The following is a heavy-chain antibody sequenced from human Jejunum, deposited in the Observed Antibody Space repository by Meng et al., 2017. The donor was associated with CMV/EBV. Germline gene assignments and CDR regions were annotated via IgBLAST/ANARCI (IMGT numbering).Heavy chain of an antibody. CDR3: VRDLISGVVPLGY. Sequence: SGFTFSSYWMHWARQVPGKGLVWVARINGDGSTTNYADSVKGRFTISRDNAKNTLYLQMNSLRAEDTAVYYCVRDLISGVVPLGYWGQGTLGTVSS. D-gene: IGHD3-3*01. V-gene: IGHV3-74*01. J-gene: IGHJ4*02. CDR1: GFTFSSYW. CDR2: INGDGSTT.